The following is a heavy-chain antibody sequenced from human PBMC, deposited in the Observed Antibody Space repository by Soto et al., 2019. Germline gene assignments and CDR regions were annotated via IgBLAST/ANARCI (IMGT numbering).Heavy chain of an antibody. Sequence: GGSLRLSCAASGFTFSSYGMHWVRQAPGKGLEWVAVIWYDGSNKYYADSVKGRFTISRDNSKNTLYLQMNSLKPEDTAVYHCAKDRVGGTFYTPLGFWGQGTLVTVSS. CDR3: AKDRVGGTFYTPLGF. D-gene: IGHD1-7*01. V-gene: IGHV3-30*02. CDR2: IWYDGSNK. J-gene: IGHJ4*02. CDR1: GFTFSSYG.